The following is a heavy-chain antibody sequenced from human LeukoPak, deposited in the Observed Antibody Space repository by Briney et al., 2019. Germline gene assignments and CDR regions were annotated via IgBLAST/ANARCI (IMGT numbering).Heavy chain of an antibody. Sequence: SETLSLTCAVYGGSLNGHYWSWIRQPPGKGLEWIGEGSESGGTKFNPSLKSRVTISADTSKNQFSLKVKSVTAADTAVYYCARQTFGVLYFDSWGQGTLVIVSS. CDR3: ARQTFGVLYFDS. CDR1: GGSLNGHY. D-gene: IGHD3-10*01. V-gene: IGHV4-34*01. J-gene: IGHJ4*02. CDR2: GSESGGT.